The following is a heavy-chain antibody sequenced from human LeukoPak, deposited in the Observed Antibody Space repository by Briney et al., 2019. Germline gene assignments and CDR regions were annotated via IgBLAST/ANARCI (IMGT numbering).Heavy chain of an antibody. CDR3: ARGGCSWVYSFDY. CDR1: GYSISSGYY. V-gene: IGHV4-4*07. D-gene: IGHD3-10*02. CDR2: IYTSGST. J-gene: IGHJ4*02. Sequence: PSETLSLTCAVSGYSISSGYYWSWIRQPAGKGLEWIGRIYTSGSTNYNPSLKSRVTMSVDTSKNQFSLKLSSVTAADTAVYYCARGGCSWVYSFDYWGQGTLVTVSS.